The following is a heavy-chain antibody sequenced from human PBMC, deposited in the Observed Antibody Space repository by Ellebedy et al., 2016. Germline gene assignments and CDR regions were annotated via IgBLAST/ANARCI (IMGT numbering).Heavy chain of an antibody. V-gene: IGHV1-2*04. CDR1: GYTFTGYY. CDR2: INPNSGGT. J-gene: IGHJ5*02. Sequence: ASVKVSCXASGYTFTGYYMHWVRQAPGQGLEWLGWINPNSGGTNYAQKFQCWVTMTRDTSISTAYMELSRLRSDDTAVYYCARGSANCSSTSCYAVGPQGLDPWGQGTLVTVSS. D-gene: IGHD2-2*01. CDR3: ARGSANCSSTSCYAVGPQGLDP.